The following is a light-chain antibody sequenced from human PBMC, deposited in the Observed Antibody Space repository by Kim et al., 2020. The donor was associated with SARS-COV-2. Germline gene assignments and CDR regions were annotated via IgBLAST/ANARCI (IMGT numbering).Light chain of an antibody. J-gene: IGLJ3*02. Sequence: GDTRTSSCTHNMGTIATRYVQWYRHRPGTSPSILIYEDKRRHSGVPDRFSGSIDASSNSASLAISGLETEDEADYYCHSYDGTLWVFGGGTQLTVL. CDR2: EDK. CDR3: HSYDGTLWV. V-gene: IGLV6-57*01. CDR1: MGTIATRY.